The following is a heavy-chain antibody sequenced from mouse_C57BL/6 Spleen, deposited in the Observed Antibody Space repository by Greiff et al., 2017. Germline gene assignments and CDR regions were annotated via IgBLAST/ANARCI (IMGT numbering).Heavy chain of an antibody. CDR3: ARQILYYAMDY. J-gene: IGHJ4*01. CDR1: GFTFSSYT. CDR2: ISGGGGNT. V-gene: IGHV5-9*01. Sequence: DVQLVESGGGLVKPGGSLKLSCAASGFTFSSYTMSWVRQTPEKRLEWVATISGGGGNTYYPDSVKGRFTISRDNAKNTLYLQMSSLRSEDTALYYCARQILYYAMDYWGQGTSVTVSS.